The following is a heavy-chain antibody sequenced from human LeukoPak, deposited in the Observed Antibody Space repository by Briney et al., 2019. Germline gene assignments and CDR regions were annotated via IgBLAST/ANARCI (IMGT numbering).Heavy chain of an antibody. CDR2: INHSGST. V-gene: IGHV4-34*01. CDR3: ARVGYDFWSGRYNWFDP. CDR1: GGSFSGYY. D-gene: IGHD3-3*01. Sequence: PSETLSLTCAVYGGSFSGYYWSWIRQPPGEGLEWIGEINHSGSTNYNPSLKSRVTISVDTSKNQFSLKLSSVTAADTAVYYCARVGYDFWSGRYNWFDPWGQGTLVTVSS. J-gene: IGHJ5*02.